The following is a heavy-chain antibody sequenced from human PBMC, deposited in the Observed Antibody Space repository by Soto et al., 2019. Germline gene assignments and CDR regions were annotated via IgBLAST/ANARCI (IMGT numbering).Heavy chain of an antibody. J-gene: IGHJ6*03. D-gene: IGHD6-19*01. CDR3: ARGISSGWYSYYYMDV. Sequence: EVQLVESGGGLVQPGGSLSLSCAASGFTFSSYSMNWVRQAPGKGLEWGSYISSSSSTIYYADSVKGRLTISRDNAKNSLYMQRNSLRAEDTAVYYCARGISSGWYSYYYMDVWGKGTTVTVSS. CDR1: GFTFSSYS. CDR2: ISSSSSTI. V-gene: IGHV3-48*01.